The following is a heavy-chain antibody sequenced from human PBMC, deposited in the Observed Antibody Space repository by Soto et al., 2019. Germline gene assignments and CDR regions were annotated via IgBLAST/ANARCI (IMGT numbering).Heavy chain of an antibody. V-gene: IGHV3-66*01. CDR1: GFTFSSNY. CDR3: ARDPGLTVTTSFRRFQH. J-gene: IGHJ1*01. D-gene: IGHD4-17*01. CDR2: IYSGGST. Sequence: GGSLRLSCAASGFTFSSNYMSWVRQAPGKGLEWVSVIYSGGSTYYADSVKGRFTISRDNSKNTLYLQMNSLRAEDTAVYYCARDPGLTVTTSFRRFQHWGQGTLVTVSS.